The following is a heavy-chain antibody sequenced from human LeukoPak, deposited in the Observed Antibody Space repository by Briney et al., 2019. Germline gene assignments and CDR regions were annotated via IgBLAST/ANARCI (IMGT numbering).Heavy chain of an antibody. J-gene: IGHJ4*02. CDR3: ARRGWGRNSDRRFDY. CDR2: ISYDGINK. V-gene: IGHV3-30-3*01. Sequence: GRSLRLSCAVSGSCFSGYSMHWVRQAPGKGLEWVAVISYDGINKYYADSVRGRFSISRDTSTNTLYLQMNSLRIEDTAVYYCARRGWGRNSDRRFDYWGQGTLVTVSS. D-gene: IGHD4-23*01. CDR1: GSCFSGYS.